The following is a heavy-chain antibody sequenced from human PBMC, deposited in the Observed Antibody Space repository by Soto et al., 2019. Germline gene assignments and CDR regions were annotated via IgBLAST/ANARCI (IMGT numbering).Heavy chain of an antibody. CDR1: GFTFSSYW. J-gene: IGHJ4*02. Sequence: SCAASGFTFSSYWMSWVRQAPGKGLEWVANIKQDGSEKYYVDSVKGRFTISRDNAKNSLYLQMNSLRAEDTAVYYCARVDWLLLYDYWGQGTLVTVSS. CDR2: IKQDGSEK. V-gene: IGHV3-7*03. CDR3: ARVDWLLLYDY. D-gene: IGHD3-9*01.